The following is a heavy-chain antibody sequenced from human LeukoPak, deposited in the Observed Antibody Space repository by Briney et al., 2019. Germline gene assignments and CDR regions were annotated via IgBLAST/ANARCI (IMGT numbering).Heavy chain of an antibody. CDR2: IKQDGSEK. CDR1: GFTFSRYW. J-gene: IGHJ4*02. D-gene: IGHD3-22*01. CDR3: ARDKGDYDTSGSLFVF. V-gene: IGHV3-7*03. Sequence: GGSLRLSCAASGFTFSRYWMSWVRQVPRKGLEWVANIKQDGSEKYYVDSVKGRFTISRDNAKNSLYLQMNSLRAEDTAVYYCARDKGDYDTSGSLFVFGGQGTLVTVPS.